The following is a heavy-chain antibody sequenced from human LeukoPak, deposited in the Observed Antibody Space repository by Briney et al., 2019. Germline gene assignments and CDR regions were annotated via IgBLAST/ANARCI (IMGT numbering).Heavy chain of an antibody. D-gene: IGHD3-22*01. CDR2: IYSGGST. Sequence: GGSLRLSCAASGFTVSSNYMSWVRQAPGKGLEWVSVIYSGGSTYYADSVKGRFTISRDNSKNTLYLQMNSLRAEDTAVYYCARDGYYDRSGYYPLWGQGTLVTVSS. J-gene: IGHJ4*02. V-gene: IGHV3-53*01. CDR1: GFTVSSNY. CDR3: ARDGYYDRSGYYPL.